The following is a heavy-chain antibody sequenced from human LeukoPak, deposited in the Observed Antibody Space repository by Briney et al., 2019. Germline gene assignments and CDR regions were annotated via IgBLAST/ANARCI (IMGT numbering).Heavy chain of an antibody. CDR3: ARDTSNGVGSGSPFDY. Sequence: PGGSLRLSCAASGFTFSSYSMNWVRQAPGKGLEWVSSISSSSSYIYYADSVKGRFTISRDNAKNSLYLQMNSLRAEDPAVYYCARDTSNGVGSGSPFDYWGQGTLVTVSS. CDR2: ISSSSSYI. V-gene: IGHV3-21*01. CDR1: GFTFSSYS. D-gene: IGHD3-10*01. J-gene: IGHJ4*02.